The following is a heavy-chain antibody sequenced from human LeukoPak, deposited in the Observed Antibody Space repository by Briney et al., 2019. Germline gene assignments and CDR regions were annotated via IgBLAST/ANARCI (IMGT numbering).Heavy chain of an antibody. J-gene: IGHJ4*02. CDR1: GFTVNNYH. CDR2: IDSAGKT. Sequence: PGGSLRLSCVASGFTVNNYHMNWVRQAPGKGLEWASVIDSAGKTYYADSVKGRFTISRDNSENTLYLQMNSLRAEDTAVYYCARGWLLDWGQGTLVTVSS. CDR3: ARGWLLD. D-gene: IGHD6-19*01. V-gene: IGHV3-66*01.